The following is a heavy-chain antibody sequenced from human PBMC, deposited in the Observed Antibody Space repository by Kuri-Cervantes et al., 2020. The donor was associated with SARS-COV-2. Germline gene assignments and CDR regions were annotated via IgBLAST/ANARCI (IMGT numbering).Heavy chain of an antibody. CDR1: GGSISSYY. CDR2: IYYSGST. V-gene: IGHV4-59*08. CDR3: ARRGSGWGYDYYYGMDV. Sequence: ESLKISCTVSGGSISSYYWSWIRQPPGKGLGWIGYIYYSGSTNYNPSLKSRVTISVDTSKNQFSLKLSSVTAADTAVYYCARRGSGWGYDYYYGMDVWGQGTTVTVSS. D-gene: IGHD6-19*01. J-gene: IGHJ6*02.